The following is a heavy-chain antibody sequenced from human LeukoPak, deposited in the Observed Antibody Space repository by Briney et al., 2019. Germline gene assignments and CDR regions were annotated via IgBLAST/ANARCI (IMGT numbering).Heavy chain of an antibody. Sequence: GRSLRLSCAASGFTFDDYAMHWVRQPPGKGLEWVSSISWKSGTIGYADSVKGRFTISRDNAKNSLYLEMNSLRVEDTALYYCVRDIVVVTANAYDYWGQGSLVTVSS. V-gene: IGHV3-9*01. CDR2: ISWKSGTI. CDR1: GFTFDDYA. D-gene: IGHD2-21*02. J-gene: IGHJ4*02. CDR3: VRDIVVVTANAYDY.